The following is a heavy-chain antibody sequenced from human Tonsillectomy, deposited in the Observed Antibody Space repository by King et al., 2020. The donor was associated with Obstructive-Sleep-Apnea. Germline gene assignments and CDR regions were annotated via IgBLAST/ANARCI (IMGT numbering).Heavy chain of an antibody. CDR3: ARGRGTGYCSGGSCYSGRGDWFDP. V-gene: IGHV1-8*01. D-gene: IGHD2-15*01. CDR1: GYTFTNYD. CDR2: MNPNSGNT. Sequence: QLVQSGAEVKKPGASVKVSCKASGYTFTNYDINWVRQATGQGLEWMGWMNPNSGNTGYAQKFQGRVTMTRNTSISTAYMELSSLRSEDTAVYYCARGRGTGYCSGGSCYSGRGDWFDPWGQGTLVTVSS. J-gene: IGHJ5*02.